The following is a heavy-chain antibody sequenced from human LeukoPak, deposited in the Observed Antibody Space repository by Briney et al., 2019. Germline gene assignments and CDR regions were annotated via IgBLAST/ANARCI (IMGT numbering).Heavy chain of an antibody. D-gene: IGHD3-10*01. Sequence: PSGTLSLTCAVSGGSISSSNWWSWVRQPPGKGLEWIGEIYHSGSTNYNPSLKSQVTISVDRSKNQLSLKLSFVTAADTAVYYCARSDYHGSGSHTVFDAFDIWGQGTRVTVSS. J-gene: IGHJ3*02. CDR3: ARSDYHGSGSHTVFDAFDI. CDR2: IYHSGST. CDR1: GGSISSSNW. V-gene: IGHV4-4*02.